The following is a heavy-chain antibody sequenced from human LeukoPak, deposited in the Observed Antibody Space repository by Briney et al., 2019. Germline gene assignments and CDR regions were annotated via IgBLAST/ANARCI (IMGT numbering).Heavy chain of an antibody. CDR2: IYYSGST. Sequence: SETLSLTCSVSGGSISSSSYYWGWIRQPPGKGLEWIGSIYYSGSTYYNPSLKSRVTISVDTSKNQFSLKLHSVTAADTAVYYCAREVVMAVAKDNWFDPWGQGTLVTVSS. J-gene: IGHJ5*02. D-gene: IGHD6-19*01. CDR3: AREVVMAVAKDNWFDP. CDR1: GGSISSSSYY. V-gene: IGHV4-39*02.